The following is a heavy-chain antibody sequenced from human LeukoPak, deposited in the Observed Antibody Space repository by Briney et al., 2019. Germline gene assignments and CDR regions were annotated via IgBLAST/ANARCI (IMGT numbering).Heavy chain of an antibody. J-gene: IGHJ4*02. D-gene: IGHD2-8*01. CDR2: IGTAGDT. CDR3: ARAAYCTNGVCHLFFDY. V-gene: IGHV3-13*01. CDR1: GFTFSRYD. Sequence: GGSLRLSCAASGFTFSRYDMHWVRQATGKGLEWVSAIGTAGDTYYPGSVKGRFTISRENAKNSLYLQMNSLRAGDTAVYYCARAAYCTNGVCHLFFDYWGQGTLVTVSS.